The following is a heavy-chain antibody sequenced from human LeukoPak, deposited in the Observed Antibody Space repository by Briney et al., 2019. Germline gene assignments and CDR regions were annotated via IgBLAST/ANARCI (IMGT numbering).Heavy chain of an antibody. D-gene: IGHD2-21*01. CDR3: ARAPGGDRLAYCGGDCYYW. CDR1: GFTFSSYA. V-gene: IGHV3-30-3*01. CDR2: ISYDGSHK. J-gene: IGHJ4*02. Sequence: GRSLRLSCAASGFTFSSYAMNWVRQAPGKGLEWVAVISYDGSHKYYADSVRGRFTISRDSSKNTLYLQMNSLRAEDTAVYYCARAPGGDRLAYCGGDCYYWWGQGTLVTVSS.